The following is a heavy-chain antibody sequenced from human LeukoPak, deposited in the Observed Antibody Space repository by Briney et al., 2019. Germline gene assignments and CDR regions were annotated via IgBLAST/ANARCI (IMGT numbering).Heavy chain of an antibody. J-gene: IGHJ4*02. D-gene: IGHD6-13*01. CDR3: ATRGVAAAGTVVDY. V-gene: IGHV4-39*01. CDR1: GGSISSSSYY. Sequence: PSETLSLTCTVSGGSISSSSYYWGWIRQPPGKGLEWIGSMYYSGSTYYNPSLKSRVIISVDTPKNQFSLKLSSVTAADTAVYYCATRGVAAAGTVVDYWGQGTLVTVSS. CDR2: MYYSGST.